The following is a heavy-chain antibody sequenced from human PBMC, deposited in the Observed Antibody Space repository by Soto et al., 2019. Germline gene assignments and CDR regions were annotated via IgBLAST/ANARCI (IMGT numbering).Heavy chain of an antibody. D-gene: IGHD5-18*01. CDR3: ARGNVYTYGRGMDV. V-gene: IGHV3-74*01. J-gene: IGHJ6*02. CDR1: GFTFSSYW. CDR2: INSDESST. Sequence: EVQLVESGGGLVQPGGSLRLSCAASGFTFSSYWMHWVREAPGKGLVWVSRINSDESSTSYADSVKGRFTISRDNAKNTLYLQMNSLRAEDTAVYYCARGNVYTYGRGMDVWGQGTTVTVSS.